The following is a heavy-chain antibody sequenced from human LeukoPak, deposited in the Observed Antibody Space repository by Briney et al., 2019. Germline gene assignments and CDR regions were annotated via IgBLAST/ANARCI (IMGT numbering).Heavy chain of an antibody. J-gene: IGHJ4*02. V-gene: IGHV4-39*01. CDR2: IYYSGST. CDR3: ARLVGSGWFDY. D-gene: IGHD6-19*01. CDR1: GGSISSSSYY. Sequence: SETLSLTCTVSGGSISSSSYYWGWIRQPPGKGLEWIGSIYYSGSTYYNPSLKSRVTISVDTSKNQFSLKLSSVTAADTAVCYCARLVGSGWFDYWGQGTLVTVSS.